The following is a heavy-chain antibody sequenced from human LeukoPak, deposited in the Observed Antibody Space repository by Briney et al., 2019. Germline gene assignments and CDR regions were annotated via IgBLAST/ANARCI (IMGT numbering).Heavy chain of an antibody. D-gene: IGHD6-19*01. CDR3: ARDERWLVPYY. CDR2: IFHSGST. Sequence: QPSETLSLTCTVSGGSITSYYWSWIRQPPGKGLEWIGYIFHSGSTNCNPSLKSRVTISVDTSKNQFSLKLNSVTAADTAVYYCARDERWLVPYYWGQGTLVTVSS. J-gene: IGHJ4*02. V-gene: IGHV4-59*01. CDR1: GGSITSYY.